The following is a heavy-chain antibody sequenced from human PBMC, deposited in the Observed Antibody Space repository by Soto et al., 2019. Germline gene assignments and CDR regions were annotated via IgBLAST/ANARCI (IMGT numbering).Heavy chain of an antibody. CDR1: GYSFTSYW. CDR3: VRGVTMFRGVITRFDF. CDR2: IDPSDSYT. J-gene: IGHJ4*02. Sequence: PGESLKISCKGSGYSFTSYWISWVRQMPGKGLEWMGRIDPSDSYTNYSPSFQGHVTISADKSISTAYLQWSSLKASDTAMYYCVRGVTMFRGVITRFDFWGQGALVTVSS. D-gene: IGHD3-10*01. V-gene: IGHV5-10-1*01.